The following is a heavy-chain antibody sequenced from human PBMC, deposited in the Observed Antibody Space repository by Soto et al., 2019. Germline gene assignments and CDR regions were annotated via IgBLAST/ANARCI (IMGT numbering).Heavy chain of an antibody. D-gene: IGHD3-10*01. CDR2: IWYDGSNK. Sequence: QVQLVESGGGVVQPGRSLRLSCAASGFTFSSYGMHWVRQAPGKGLEWVAVIWYDGSNKYYADSVKGRFTISRDNSKNTRYLQMNSLRAEDTAVYYCARDRRGGGATDAFDIWGQGTMVTVSS. CDR1: GFTFSSYG. J-gene: IGHJ3*02. CDR3: ARDRRGGGATDAFDI. V-gene: IGHV3-33*01.